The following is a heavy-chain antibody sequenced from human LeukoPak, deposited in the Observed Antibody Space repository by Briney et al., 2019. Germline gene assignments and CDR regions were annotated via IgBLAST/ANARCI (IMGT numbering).Heavy chain of an antibody. CDR2: MNPNSGNT. CDR3: ARATPYGSGSYYISYYYYMDV. J-gene: IGHJ6*03. V-gene: IGHV1-8*02. CDR1: GYTFTSYD. Sequence: ASVKVSCKASGYTFTSYDINWVRQATGQGLEWMGWMNPNSGNTGYAQKFQGRVTMTRNTSISTAYMELSSLRSEDTAVYYCARATPYGSGSYYISYYYYMDVWGKGTTVTISS. D-gene: IGHD3-10*01.